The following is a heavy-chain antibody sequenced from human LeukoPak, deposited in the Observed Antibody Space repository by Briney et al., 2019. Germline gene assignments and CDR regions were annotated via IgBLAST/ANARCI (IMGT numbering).Heavy chain of an antibody. CDR1: GGSISSYY. J-gene: IGHJ4*02. Sequence: PSETLSLTCTVSGGSISSYYWSWIRQPPGKGLEWIGYIYYSGSTNYNPSLKSRVTISVDTSKNQFSLKLSSVTAADTAVYYCARPGPDYHFDYWGQGTLVTVSS. CDR2: IYYSGST. CDR3: ARPGPDYHFDY. V-gene: IGHV4-59*01. D-gene: IGHD5-12*01.